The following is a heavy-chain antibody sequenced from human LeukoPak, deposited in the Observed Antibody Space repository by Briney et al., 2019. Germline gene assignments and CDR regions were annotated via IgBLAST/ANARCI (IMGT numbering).Heavy chain of an antibody. CDR3: AIHYGSGSFYKT. CDR2: INPDSGGA. CDR1: GYTFTGYY. D-gene: IGHD3-10*01. Sequence: APVKVSCKASGYTFTGYYVNWVRQVPGQGLEWVGWINPDSGGANYAQKFQGRVTMARDTSISTAYMELSRLRSDDTAVYYCAIHYGSGSFYKTWGQGTLVTVSS. J-gene: IGHJ5*02. V-gene: IGHV1-2*02.